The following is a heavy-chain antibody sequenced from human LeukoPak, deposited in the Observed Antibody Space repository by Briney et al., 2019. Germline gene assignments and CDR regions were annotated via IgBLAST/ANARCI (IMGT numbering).Heavy chain of an antibody. Sequence: GGSLRLSCAASGFTFSGYAMHWVRQAPGKGLEWVAVISYDGSNKYYADSVKGRFTISRDNSKNTLYLQMNSLRAEDTAVYYCARDRYYYGSGSYYRVYYYYGMDVWGQGTTVTVSS. CDR3: ARDRYYYGSGSYYRVYYYYGMDV. CDR2: ISYDGSNK. J-gene: IGHJ6*02. V-gene: IGHV3-30-3*01. CDR1: GFTFSGYA. D-gene: IGHD3-10*01.